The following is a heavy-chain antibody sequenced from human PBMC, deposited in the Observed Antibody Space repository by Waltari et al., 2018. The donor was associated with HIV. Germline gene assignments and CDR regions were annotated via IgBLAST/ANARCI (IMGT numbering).Heavy chain of an antibody. CDR2: IYTTGDS. Sequence: EVRLLQSGGGLVQPGGSLRLSCAAFGFTFSTFDMHWARQRTGKGLEWVSTIYTTGDSFYPASVKGRFTISRENAKNSLYLQMNRLGVEDTAVYYCTRVKSGQMHYGMDVWGQGTTVTVSS. D-gene: IGHD3-10*01. V-gene: IGHV3-13*01. J-gene: IGHJ6*02. CDR3: TRVKSGQMHYGMDV. CDR1: GFTFSTFD.